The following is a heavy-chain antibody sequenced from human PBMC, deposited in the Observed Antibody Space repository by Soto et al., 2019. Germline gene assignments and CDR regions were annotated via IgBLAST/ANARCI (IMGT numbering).Heavy chain of an antibody. Sequence: QVQLVQSGAEVRKPGASVTISCKTSGYTFAIHYIHWVRQAPGQGLEWMGMINPNDGSTSYVQKFQGRVTMIRDTSTRTVFLNISRLTYDDTAVFFCAREDGGGGRRHDFWGQGTLITVSS. D-gene: IGHD2-15*01. CDR2: INPNDGST. CDR3: AREDGGGGRRHDF. J-gene: IGHJ4*02. CDR1: GYTFAIHY. V-gene: IGHV1-46*01.